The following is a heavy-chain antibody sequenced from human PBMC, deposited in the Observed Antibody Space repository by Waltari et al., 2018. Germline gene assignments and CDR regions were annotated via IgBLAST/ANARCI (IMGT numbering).Heavy chain of an antibody. D-gene: IGHD3-16*01. V-gene: IGHV3-15*05. CDR2: SKSKAVGGTI. Sequence: EVQLVESGGGLIKPGGSLRLSCVASGFTFSNAWMNWVRQAPGKGLEWVGRSKSKAVGGTIDYAAPVKGRFSFSRDDSKDTLYLQMNSLKTEDTAVYYCTTFGPGGYWGQGTLVTVSS. J-gene: IGHJ4*02. CDR1: GFTFSNAW. CDR3: TTFGPGGY.